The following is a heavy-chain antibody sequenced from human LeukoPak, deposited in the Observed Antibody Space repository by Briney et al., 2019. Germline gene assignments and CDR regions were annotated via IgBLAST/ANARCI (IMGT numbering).Heavy chain of an antibody. D-gene: IGHD5-12*01. CDR1: GGSISSGGYY. V-gene: IGHV4-30-2*01. J-gene: IGHJ5*02. Sequence: TSETLSLTCTVSGGSISSGGYYWSWIRQPPGKGLEWIGYIYHSGSTYYNPSLKSRVTISVDRSKNQFSLKLTSVTAADTAIYYCARDGRSGYEDLWGPGTLVTVSS. CDR3: ARDGRSGYEDL. CDR2: IYHSGST.